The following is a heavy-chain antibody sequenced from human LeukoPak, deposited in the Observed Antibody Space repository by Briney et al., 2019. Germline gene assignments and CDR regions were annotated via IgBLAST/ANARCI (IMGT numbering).Heavy chain of an antibody. CDR3: ARDRSSGYYHYGMDV. D-gene: IGHD3-22*01. J-gene: IGHJ6*02. V-gene: IGHV3-7*03. CDR1: GFTFSSYW. Sequence: PGGSLRLSCAASGFTFSSYWMSWVRQAPGKGLEWVANIRQDGNEKYYVDSVKGRFIISRDNAKNSLYLQINSLRAEDTAVYYCARDRSSGYYHYGMDVWGQGTTVTVSS. CDR2: IRQDGNEK.